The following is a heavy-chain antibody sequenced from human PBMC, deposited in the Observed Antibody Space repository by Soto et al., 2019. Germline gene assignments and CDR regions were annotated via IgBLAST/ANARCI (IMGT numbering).Heavy chain of an antibody. J-gene: IGHJ4*02. CDR3: GRTYTGG. CDR2: IGGSGGRT. CDR1: GFIFDSFA. D-gene: IGHD3-10*01. Sequence: EVQLVESGGGLVQPGGSLRLSCAASGFIFDSFALSWVRQAPGKGLEWVSGIGGSGGRTYYADSVKGRFTISRDNSKNTLYLDMSGLRVDDTAVYFCGRTYTGGWGQGTLVTVSS. V-gene: IGHV3-23*04.